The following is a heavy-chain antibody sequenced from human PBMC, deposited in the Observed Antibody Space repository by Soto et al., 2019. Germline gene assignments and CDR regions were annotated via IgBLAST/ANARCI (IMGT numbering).Heavy chain of an antibody. D-gene: IGHD6-13*01. V-gene: IGHV1-69*13. CDR1: GGTFSSYA. J-gene: IGHJ6*02. CDR3: GGLTGYSSSWYFKHYYYYYGMDV. Sequence: SVKVSCKASGGTFSSYAISWVRQAPGQGLEWMGGIIPIFGTANYAQKFQGRVTITADESTSTAYMELSSLRSEDTAVYYCGGLTGYSSSWYFKHYYYYYGMDVWGQGTTVTVSS. CDR2: IIPIFGTA.